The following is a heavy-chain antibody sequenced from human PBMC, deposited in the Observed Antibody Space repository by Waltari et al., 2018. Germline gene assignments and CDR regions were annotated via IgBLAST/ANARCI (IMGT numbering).Heavy chain of an antibody. CDR1: GFTFSSYA. D-gene: IGHD6-19*01. CDR2: ISGSGGST. Sequence: EVQLLESGGGLVQPGGSLRLSCAASGFTFSSYAMSWVRQAPGRGLEWVSAISGSGGSTYYADSVNVRFTISRDNSKNTLYLQMNSRRAEDTAVYYCAKDPDSSGWYVWDYFDYWGQGTLVTVSS. J-gene: IGHJ4*02. V-gene: IGHV3-23*01. CDR3: AKDPDSSGWYVWDYFDY.